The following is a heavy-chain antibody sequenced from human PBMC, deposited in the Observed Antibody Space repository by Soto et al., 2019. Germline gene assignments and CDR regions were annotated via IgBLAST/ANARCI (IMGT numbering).Heavy chain of an antibody. CDR2: IYYSGST. J-gene: IGHJ3*02. Sequence: SETLSLTCTVSGGSISSYYWSWIRQPPGKGLEWIGYIYYSGSTNYNPSLKSRVTISVDTSKNQFSLKLSSVTAADTAVYYCARERYYDILTGYYNEDHAFGIWGQGTMVTV. V-gene: IGHV4-59*01. CDR1: GGSISSYY. D-gene: IGHD3-9*01. CDR3: ARERYYDILTGYYNEDHAFGI.